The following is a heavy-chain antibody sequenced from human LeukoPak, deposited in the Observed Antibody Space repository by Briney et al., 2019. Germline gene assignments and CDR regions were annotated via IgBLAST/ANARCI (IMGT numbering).Heavy chain of an antibody. CDR1: GYTFTSYG. Sequence: GASVKVSCKASGYTFTSYGISWVRQAPGQGREWMGWISGYNGNTNYAQKFQGRVIMTTDTSTSTAYMELRRLRSDDTAVYYCARDGSSSSFDYWGQGTLVTVSS. D-gene: IGHD6-6*01. J-gene: IGHJ4*02. CDR3: ARDGSSSSFDY. V-gene: IGHV1-18*01. CDR2: ISGYNGNT.